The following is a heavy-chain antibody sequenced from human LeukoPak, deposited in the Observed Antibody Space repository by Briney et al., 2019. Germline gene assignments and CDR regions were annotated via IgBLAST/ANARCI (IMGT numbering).Heavy chain of an antibody. J-gene: IGHJ4*02. D-gene: IGHD2-21*02. CDR2: TYHGGTT. CDR3: ARGSGDWTYYFDY. V-gene: IGHV4-38-2*02. Sequence: SETLSLTCTVSGYSISSGYLWGWIRQPPGKGLEWVGSTYHGGTTYSNPSLKSRVIISEDTSKNQFSLKLSSVTAADTAVYYCARGSGDWTYYFDYWGQGTLVTVSS. CDR1: GYSISSGYL.